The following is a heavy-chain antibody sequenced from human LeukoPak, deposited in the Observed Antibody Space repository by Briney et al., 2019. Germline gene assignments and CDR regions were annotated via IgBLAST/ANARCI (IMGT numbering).Heavy chain of an antibody. CDR2: IKQDESER. Sequence: GGSLRLSCAASGFSFSSYWMTWVRQSPGKGPEWVANIKQDESERYTVDSVKGRFTISRDNAKNSVYLHMNSLRAEDTALYYCARLSAYYYGSFFYYYMDVWGKGTTVTVSS. CDR3: ARLSAYYYGSFFYYYMDV. CDR1: GFSFSSYW. D-gene: IGHD3-10*01. V-gene: IGHV3-7*01. J-gene: IGHJ6*03.